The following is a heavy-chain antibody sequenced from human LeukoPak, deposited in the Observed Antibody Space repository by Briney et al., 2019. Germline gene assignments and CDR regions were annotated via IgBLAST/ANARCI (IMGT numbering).Heavy chain of an antibody. Sequence: GGSLRLSCAASGFTFSTYAIHWARQAPGKGLEWVAFIWFDGSNKYYADSVKGRFTISRDNSKNTLYLEMNSLRDEETAVYYCAKDSSTGWYGDYFDYWGQGTLVTVSS. CDR1: GFTFSTYA. V-gene: IGHV3-30*02. CDR3: AKDSSTGWYGDYFDY. J-gene: IGHJ4*02. D-gene: IGHD6-19*01. CDR2: IWFDGSNK.